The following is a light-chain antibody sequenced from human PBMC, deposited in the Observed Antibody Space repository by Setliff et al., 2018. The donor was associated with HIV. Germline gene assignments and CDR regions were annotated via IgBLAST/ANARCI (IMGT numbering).Light chain of an antibody. CDR1: SSDIGSYIL. Sequence: QSALTQPASVSGSPGQSITISCTGTSSDIGSYILVSWYQQHPGRAPKLIPYEITKRPSGVSNRFSGSKSGNTASLTISGLQAEDEADYYCCSYTGSSSDGFGGGTKVTVL. CDR2: EIT. J-gene: IGLJ1*01. CDR3: CSYTGSSSDG. V-gene: IGLV2-23*02.